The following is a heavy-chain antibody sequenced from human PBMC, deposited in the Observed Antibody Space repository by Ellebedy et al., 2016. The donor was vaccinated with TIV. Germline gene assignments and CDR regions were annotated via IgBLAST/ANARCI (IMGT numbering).Heavy chain of an antibody. Sequence: ASVKVSXKTSGYTFTSYGISWVRQAPGQGLEWMGWISAYTGNTNYAQTLQDRVTMTTDTSTSTAYMELRSLRSDDTAVYYCARGDYYYYGMDVWGQGTTVTVSS. CDR2: ISAYTGNT. CDR3: ARGDYYYYGMDV. J-gene: IGHJ6*02. CDR1: GYTFTSYG. V-gene: IGHV1-18*01.